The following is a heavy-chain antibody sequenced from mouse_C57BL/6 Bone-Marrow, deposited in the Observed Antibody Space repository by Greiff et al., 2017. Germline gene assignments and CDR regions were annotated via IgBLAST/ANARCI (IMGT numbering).Heavy chain of an antibody. CDR2: FHPYNDDT. Sequence: VKLQQSGAELVKPGASVKMSCKASGYTFTTYPIEWMKQNHGKSLEWIGNFHPYNDDTKYNEKFKGKATLTVEKSSNTVYLALSRLTSDDSAVXDYASSSALIYYFDYGGQGTTLTVSS. CDR1: GYTFTTYP. V-gene: IGHV1-47*01. J-gene: IGHJ2*01. CDR3: ASSSALIYYFDY. D-gene: IGHD1-1*01.